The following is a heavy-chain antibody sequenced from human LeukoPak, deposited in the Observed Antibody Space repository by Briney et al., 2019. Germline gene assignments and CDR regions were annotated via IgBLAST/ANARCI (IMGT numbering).Heavy chain of an antibody. Sequence: SETLSLTCTVSGGSISSYYWSWIRQPPGKGLEWIGYIYYSGSTNYNPSLKSRVTISVDTSKTQFSLKLSSVTAADTAVYYCAGLSIADSSYFDYWGQGTLVTVSS. CDR2: IYYSGST. CDR1: GGSISSYY. D-gene: IGHD6-13*01. CDR3: AGLSIADSSYFDY. V-gene: IGHV4-59*01. J-gene: IGHJ4*02.